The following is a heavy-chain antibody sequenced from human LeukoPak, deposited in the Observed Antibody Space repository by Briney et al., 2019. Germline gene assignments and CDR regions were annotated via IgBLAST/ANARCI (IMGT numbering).Heavy chain of an antibody. D-gene: IGHD2-2*01. V-gene: IGHV1-18*01. CDR3: ARDGMSSTKPFDY. CDR1: GYTFSSYG. Sequence: ASVKVSCXASGYTFSSYGISWARQAPGQGLEWVGWISAYNGDTHYAQNFQGRVTMTTDTSTNTAYMELRSLISHDTAVYYCARDGMSSTKPFDYWGQGTLVTVPS. J-gene: IGHJ4*02. CDR2: ISAYNGDT.